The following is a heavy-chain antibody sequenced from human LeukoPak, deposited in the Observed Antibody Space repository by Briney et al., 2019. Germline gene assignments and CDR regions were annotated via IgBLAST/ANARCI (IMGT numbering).Heavy chain of an antibody. CDR1: GFTFSSYS. V-gene: IGHV3-21*01. CDR3: ARGATAMVSRHFDY. D-gene: IGHD5-18*01. Sequence: KSGGSLRLSCAASGFTFSSYSMNWVRQAPGKGLEWVSSISSSSSYIYYADSVKGRFTISRDNSKNTLYLQMNSLRAEDTAVYYCARGATAMVSRHFDYWGQGTLVTVSS. CDR2: ISSSSSYI. J-gene: IGHJ4*02.